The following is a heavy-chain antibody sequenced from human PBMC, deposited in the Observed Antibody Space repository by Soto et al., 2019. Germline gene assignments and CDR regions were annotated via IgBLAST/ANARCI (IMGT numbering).Heavy chain of an antibody. D-gene: IGHD5-18*01. CDR1: GGSISSGDYY. V-gene: IGHV4-30-4*01. CDR3: ARGGYSYGYGADY. J-gene: IGHJ4*02. Sequence: QVQLQESGPGLVKPSQTLSLTCTVSGGSISSGDYYWSWIRQPPGKGLEWIGYIYYSVSTYYNPSLTSRVTISVDTSKNQFSLKLSSVTAADTAVYYCARGGYSYGYGADYWGQGTLVTVSS. CDR2: IYYSVST.